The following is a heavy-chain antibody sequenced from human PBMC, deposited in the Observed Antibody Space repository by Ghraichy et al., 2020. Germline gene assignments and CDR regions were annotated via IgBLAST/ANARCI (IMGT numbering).Heavy chain of an antibody. CDR1: GFTFSNYA. J-gene: IGHJ4*01. CDR2: ISGHSTTT. CDR3: AKHEFLLSEYGGGWTRDYFDF. V-gene: IGHV3-23*01. Sequence: GGSLRLSCEASGFTFSNYAMRWVRQPPGKGLEWVSTISGHSTTTKFSDSVRGRFTISRDNAKNTLYLQMDSLRGDDTAVYYCAKHEFLLSEYGGGWTRDYFDFWGQGTLVTVSS. D-gene: IGHD6-19*01.